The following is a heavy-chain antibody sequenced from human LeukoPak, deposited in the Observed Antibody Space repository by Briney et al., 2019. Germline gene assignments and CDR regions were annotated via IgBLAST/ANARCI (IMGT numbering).Heavy chain of an antibody. V-gene: IGHV1-8*02. D-gene: IGHD3-3*01. J-gene: IGHJ6*02. CDR2: MNPNSGNT. CDR1: GYTFTSYG. Sequence: GASVKVSCKASGYTFTSYGISWVRQAPGQGLEWMGWMNPNSGNTGYAQKFQGRVTMTRNTSISTAYMELSSLRSEDTAVYYCARTRLHSSYYDFWSGYTDYYYYGMDVWGQGTTDTVSS. CDR3: ARTRLHSSYYDFWSGYTDYYYYGMDV.